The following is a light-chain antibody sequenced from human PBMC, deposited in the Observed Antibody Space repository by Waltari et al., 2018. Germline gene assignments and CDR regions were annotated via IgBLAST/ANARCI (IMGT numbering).Light chain of an antibody. CDR1: SGSIASNY. V-gene: IGLV6-57*03. J-gene: IGLJ3*02. CDR3: QSYDSSTGV. CDR2: EDK. Sequence: NFMLTQPHSVSESPGKTVTISCTRSSGSIASNYVQWYQQRPGSAPTTVIYEDKQRPSGVPDLFSGSIDSSSNSASLTISGLKTEDEADYYCQSYDSSTGVFGGGTKLTVL.